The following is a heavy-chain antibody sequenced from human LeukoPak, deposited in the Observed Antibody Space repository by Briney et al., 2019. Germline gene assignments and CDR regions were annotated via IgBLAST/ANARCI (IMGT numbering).Heavy chain of an antibody. CDR2: IIPILGIA. CDR1: GGTFSSYA. J-gene: IGHJ5*02. CDR3: ARAIAAAGTYNWFDP. D-gene: IGHD6-13*01. V-gene: IGHV1-69*04. Sequence: AASVKVSCKASGGTFSSYAISWVRQAPGQGLEWMGRIIPILGIANYAQKFQGRVTITADKSTSTAYMELSSLRSEDTAVYYCARAIAAAGTYNWFDPWGQGTLVTVSS.